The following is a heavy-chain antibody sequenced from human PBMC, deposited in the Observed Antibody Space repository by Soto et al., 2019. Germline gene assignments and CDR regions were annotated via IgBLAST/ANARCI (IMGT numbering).Heavy chain of an antibody. V-gene: IGHV1-18*01. J-gene: IGHJ1*01. CDR2: ISAYNGNT. CDR1: GYTFTSYG. D-gene: IGHD6-19*01. CDR3: ARDSSGWYDSWH. Sequence: ASVTVSCKASGYTFTSYGISWVRQAPGQGLEWMGWISAYNGNTNYAQKLQGRVTMTTDTSTSTAYMELRSLRSDDTAVYYCARDSSGWYDSWHWGQGTLVTVSS.